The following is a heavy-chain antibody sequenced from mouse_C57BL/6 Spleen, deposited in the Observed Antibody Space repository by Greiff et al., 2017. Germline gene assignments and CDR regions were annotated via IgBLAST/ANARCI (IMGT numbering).Heavy chain of an antibody. CDR1: GYTFTSYG. V-gene: IGHV1-81*01. CDR2: IYPSSGNT. D-gene: IGHD1-1*01. Sequence: VQLQQSGAELARPGASVKLSCKASGYTFTSYGISWVKQRTGQGLEWIGEIYPSSGNTYYNEKFKGKATLTADKSSSTAYMELRSLTSEYSAVYFCAIITAVVATDYWGQGTTLTVSS. J-gene: IGHJ2*01. CDR3: AIITAVVATDY.